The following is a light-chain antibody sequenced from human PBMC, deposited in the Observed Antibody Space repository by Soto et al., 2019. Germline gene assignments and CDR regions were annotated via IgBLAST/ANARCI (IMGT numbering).Light chain of an antibody. Sequence: QSVLTQPASVSGSPGQSITISCTGISSDIGAYNYVSWYQQHPGKAPKLMIYDVSNRPSGVSNRFSGSKSGNTASLAISGLQAEDEADYYCSSYTSSSIVVFGGGTKLTVL. CDR3: SSYTSSSIVV. V-gene: IGLV2-14*03. CDR2: DVS. J-gene: IGLJ2*01. CDR1: SSDIGAYNY.